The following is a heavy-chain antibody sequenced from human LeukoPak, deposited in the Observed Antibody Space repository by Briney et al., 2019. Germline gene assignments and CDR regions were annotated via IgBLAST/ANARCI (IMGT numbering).Heavy chain of an antibody. Sequence: PGGSLRLSCAASGFTFTRYWMHWVRQAPGKGLVWVSRISSDGISTYYADSVKGRFTISRDNAKNTLFLQMNSLRAEDTAVYYCARHYYDSGSYYTTEYWGQGTRVTVS. J-gene: IGHJ4*02. CDR2: ISSDGIST. CDR1: GFTFTRYW. V-gene: IGHV3-74*01. D-gene: IGHD3-22*01. CDR3: ARHYYDSGSYYTTEY.